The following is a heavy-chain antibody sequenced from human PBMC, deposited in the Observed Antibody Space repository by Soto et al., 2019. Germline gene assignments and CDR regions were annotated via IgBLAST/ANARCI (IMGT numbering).Heavy chain of an antibody. J-gene: IGHJ4*02. D-gene: IGHD3-10*01. CDR3: AGNCGSGSYYFDY. CDR2: ISGGGETT. V-gene: IGHV3-23*01. CDR1: GFTFSSYA. Sequence: GGSLRLSYAASGFTFSSYAMWWVRQAPGKGLECVSAISGGGETTYYADSVKGRFTISRDNSKNTLYLQMNSLRAEDTAVYYCAGNCGSGSYYFDYWGQGTLVTVSS.